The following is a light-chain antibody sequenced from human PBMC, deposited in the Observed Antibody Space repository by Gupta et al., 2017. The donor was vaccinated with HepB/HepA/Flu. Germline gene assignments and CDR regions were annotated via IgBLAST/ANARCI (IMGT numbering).Light chain of an antibody. J-gene: IGKJ1*01. V-gene: IGKV3-11*01. CDR2: DAS. CDR1: QSVSSY. CDR3: EQRSNWRWT. Sequence: EIVLTQSPATLSLSPGERATLSCRASQSVSSYLAWYQQKPGQAPRLLIYDASNRATGIPARFRGSGSGTXFTLTIXSLEPEDFAIYYCEQRSNWRWTFGXGTKVEIK.